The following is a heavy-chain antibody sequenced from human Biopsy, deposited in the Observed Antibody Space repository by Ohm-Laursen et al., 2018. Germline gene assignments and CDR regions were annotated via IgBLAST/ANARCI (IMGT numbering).Heavy chain of an antibody. Sequence: SSVKVSCKTPGGTFSNYGVNWVRQAPGQGLEWLGGNIPILGTGNYAQKFQDRVTVAAGTSTSTATMELRSLRSDDTAVYYCATKLTGYFHHWGQGTLVIVSS. D-gene: IGHD3-9*01. CDR1: GGTFSNYG. V-gene: IGHV1-69*06. CDR2: NIPILGTG. J-gene: IGHJ1*01. CDR3: ATKLTGYFHH.